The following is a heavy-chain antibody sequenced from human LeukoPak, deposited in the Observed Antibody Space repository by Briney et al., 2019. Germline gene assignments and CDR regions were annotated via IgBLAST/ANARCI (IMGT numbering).Heavy chain of an antibody. CDR2: MFYSGNT. CDR3: ARDGMIVVPY. D-gene: IGHD3-22*01. V-gene: IGHV4-4*07. CDR1: GASITSYH. J-gene: IGHJ4*02. Sequence: SETLSLTCTVSGASITSYHWSWIRQPAGKGLEWVGRMFYSGNTDYNPSLKSRLTMSIDTSKNQFSLKLSSVTAADTAVYYCARDGMIVVPYWGQGTLVTVSS.